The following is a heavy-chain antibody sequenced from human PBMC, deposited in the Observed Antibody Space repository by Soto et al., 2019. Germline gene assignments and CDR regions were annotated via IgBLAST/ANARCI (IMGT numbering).Heavy chain of an antibody. V-gene: IGHV1-69*06. Sequence: QVQLVQSGAEVKKPGSSVKVSCKASGGTFSSYAISWVRQAPGQGLEWMGGIIPIFGTANYAQKFQGRVTISADKPTSTAYMELSSLTSEDTAGYYCRGGVDGGPYYYYVMDVWGQGTTVTVSS. J-gene: IGHJ6*02. CDR2: IIPIFGTA. D-gene: IGHD2-15*01. CDR1: GGTFSSYA. CDR3: RGGVDGGPYYYYVMDV.